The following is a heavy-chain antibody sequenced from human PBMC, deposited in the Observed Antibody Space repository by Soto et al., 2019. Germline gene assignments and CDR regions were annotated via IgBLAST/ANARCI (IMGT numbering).Heavy chain of an antibody. CDR3: ARSPYTTGYHYGMDA. Sequence: PGGSLRLSCAASGFSFSLYGMHWVRQPPGKGLEWVAVIWYDGSKRYYADSVQGRFTISRDNSKNTLYLEMNSLRAEDAAVYYCARSPYTTGYHYGMDAWGQGTTVTVSS. CDR2: IWYDGSKR. J-gene: IGHJ6*02. D-gene: IGHD3-9*01. CDR1: GFSFSLYG. V-gene: IGHV3-33*01.